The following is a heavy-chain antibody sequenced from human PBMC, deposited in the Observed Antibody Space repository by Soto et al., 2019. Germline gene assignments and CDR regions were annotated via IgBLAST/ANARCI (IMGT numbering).Heavy chain of an antibody. J-gene: IGHJ3*02. D-gene: IGHD2-15*01. CDR2: IYYSGST. V-gene: IGHV4-39*01. CDR1: GGSISSSSYY. CDR3: ARHCYQRAFDI. Sequence: QLQLQESGPGLVKPSETLSLTCTVSGGSISSSSYYWGWIRQPPGKGLEWIGSIYYSGSTYYNPSLKSRVTISVDTSKNQFSLKLSSVTAADTAVYYCARHCYQRAFDIWGQGTMVTVSS.